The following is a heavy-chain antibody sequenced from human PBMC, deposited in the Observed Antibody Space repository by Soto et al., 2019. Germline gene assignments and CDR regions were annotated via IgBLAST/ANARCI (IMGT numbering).Heavy chain of an antibody. J-gene: IGHJ3*02. CDR1: GTSIISYY. CDR3: ARALILTGYYIHDAFDI. Sequence: SDTLSLTCTFSGTSIISYYWSWIRQPPGKVLEWIGYIYYSGSTNYNPSLKSRVTISVDTSKNQFSLKLSSVTAADMAVYYCARALILTGYYIHDAFDIWGQGTMVT. CDR2: IYYSGST. V-gene: IGHV4-59*01. D-gene: IGHD3-9*01.